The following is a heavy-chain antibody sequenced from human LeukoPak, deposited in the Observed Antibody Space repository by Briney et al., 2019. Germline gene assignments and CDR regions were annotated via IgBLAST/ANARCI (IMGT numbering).Heavy chain of an antibody. J-gene: IGHJ4*02. Sequence: GESLKISCKASGYTMTNYWIAWVRRTPGKGLEWMGLTYPSDSDTRYSPSFRGQVTISVDKSISTAYLQWSSLKASDTAIYYCARHLPLTGTDYWGQGTLVTVSS. CDR2: TYPSDSDT. CDR3: ARHLPLTGTDY. D-gene: IGHD1/OR15-1a*01. V-gene: IGHV5-51*01. CDR1: GYTMTNYW.